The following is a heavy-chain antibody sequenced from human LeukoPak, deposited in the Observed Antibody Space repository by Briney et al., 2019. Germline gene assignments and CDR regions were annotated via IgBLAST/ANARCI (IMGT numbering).Heavy chain of an antibody. CDR3: AKETQTHAFDI. Sequence: PGGSLRLSCAASGFTFSSYGMHWVRQAPGKGLEWVAVIWYGGSNKYYADSVKGRFTISRDSSKNTLYLQMNSLRAEDTAVYYCAKETQTHAFDIWGQGTMVTVSS. V-gene: IGHV3-30*02. CDR1: GFTFSSYG. CDR2: IWYGGSNK. J-gene: IGHJ3*02.